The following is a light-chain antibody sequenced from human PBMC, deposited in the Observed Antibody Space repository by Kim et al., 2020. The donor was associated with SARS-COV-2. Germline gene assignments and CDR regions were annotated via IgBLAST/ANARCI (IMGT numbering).Light chain of an antibody. CDR1: QSLDTS. Sequence: IQMTQSPSTLSASVGDRVTISCRASQSLDTSLAWYQQKPGKAPKLLIYQASSLQVGVPSRFSGSGSGAEFTLTISSLQPEDFATYYCQQYIRFPYTFGQGTKLEI. CDR2: QAS. V-gene: IGKV1-5*03. CDR3: QQYIRFPYT. J-gene: IGKJ2*01.